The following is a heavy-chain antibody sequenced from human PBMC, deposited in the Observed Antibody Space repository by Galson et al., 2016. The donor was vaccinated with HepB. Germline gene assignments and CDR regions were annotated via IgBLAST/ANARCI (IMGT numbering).Heavy chain of an antibody. D-gene: IGHD3-3*01. Sequence: QSGAEVKKPGESLKISCKGSGYSFSTYWIAWVRQMPGKGLEWMGIIYPGDSETKYSPSIQGQVVISVDESITTAYLQWTSLQASDTAMYYCARHARFTGSPRASDFYHTDVWGQGTTVTVSS. CDR2: IYPGDSET. V-gene: IGHV5-51*01. J-gene: IGHJ6*03. CDR3: ARHARFTGSPRASDFYHTDV. CDR1: GYSFSTYW.